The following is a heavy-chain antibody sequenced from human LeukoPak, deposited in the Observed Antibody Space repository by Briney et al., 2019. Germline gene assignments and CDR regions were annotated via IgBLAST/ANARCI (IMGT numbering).Heavy chain of an antibody. CDR1: GFTFSSYA. D-gene: IGHD6-25*01. CDR2: IFGSGTT. V-gene: IGHV3-23*01. CDR3: AKTLGIAATHPSN. Sequence: GGSLRLSCAASGFTFSSYAMSWVRQAPGKGLEWVSGIFGSGTTYYTDSVKGRFTISRDNSKNTLYLQVSSLRAEDTAIYYCAKTLGIAATHPSNWGQGTLVTVSS. J-gene: IGHJ4*02.